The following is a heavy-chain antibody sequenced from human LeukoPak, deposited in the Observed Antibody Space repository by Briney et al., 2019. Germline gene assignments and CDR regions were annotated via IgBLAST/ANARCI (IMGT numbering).Heavy chain of an antibody. CDR1: GYXFTNYW. V-gene: IGHV5-10-1*01. CDR2: IDPSDSYT. Sequence: GESLKISCNGSGYXFTNYWIGWVRQMPGKGLEWRGRIDPSDSYTNYSPSFEGHVTISADNSITTASLQWSRLKASDTAIYYCARHQYSYGSSLDYWGQGTLVTVSS. D-gene: IGHD3-10*01. J-gene: IGHJ4*02. CDR3: ARHQYSYGSSLDY.